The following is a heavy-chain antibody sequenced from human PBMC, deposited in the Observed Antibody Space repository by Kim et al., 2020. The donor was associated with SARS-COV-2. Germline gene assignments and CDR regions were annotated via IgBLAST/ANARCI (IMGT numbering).Heavy chain of an antibody. V-gene: IGHV3-23*01. D-gene: IGHD3-3*01. Sequence: GGSLRLSCAASGFTFSSYAMSWVRQAPGKGLEWVSAISGSGGSTYYADSVKGRFTISRDNSKNTLYLQMNSLRAEDTAVYYCAKDFDFWSGYHDAFDIWGQGTMVTVSS. CDR1: GFTFSSYA. CDR2: ISGSGGST. CDR3: AKDFDFWSGYHDAFDI. J-gene: IGHJ3*02.